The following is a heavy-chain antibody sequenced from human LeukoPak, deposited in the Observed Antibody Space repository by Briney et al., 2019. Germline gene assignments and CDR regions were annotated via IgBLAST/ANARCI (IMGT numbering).Heavy chain of an antibody. V-gene: IGHV3-21*01. CDR1: GFTFSSYS. D-gene: IGHD3-3*01. CDR2: ISSSSSYI. J-gene: IGHJ4*02. Sequence: GGSLRLSCAASGFTFSSYSMNWVRQAPGKGLEWVSSISSSSSYIYYADSVKGRFTISRDDAKNSQYLQMNSLRAEDTAVYYCARADDFWSGYSPGYFDYWGQGTLVTVSS. CDR3: ARADDFWSGYSPGYFDY.